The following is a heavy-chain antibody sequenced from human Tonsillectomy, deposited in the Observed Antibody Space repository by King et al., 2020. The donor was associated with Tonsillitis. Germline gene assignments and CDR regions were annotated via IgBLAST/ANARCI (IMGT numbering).Heavy chain of an antibody. CDR3: AKEGPIGYGSGSHYYYGVDV. V-gene: IGHV1-2*02. D-gene: IGHD3-10*01. Sequence: VQLVESGPEVKKPGASVKVACKASGYTFTDYYMHWVRQAPGQGLEWMGWINPYSGGTNFAQKFQGRVTMTRDTSISTAYMELSSLRSDDTAVYYCAKEGPIGYGSGSHYYYGVDVWGQGTTVTVSS. J-gene: IGHJ6*02. CDR2: INPYSGGT. CDR1: GYTFTDYY.